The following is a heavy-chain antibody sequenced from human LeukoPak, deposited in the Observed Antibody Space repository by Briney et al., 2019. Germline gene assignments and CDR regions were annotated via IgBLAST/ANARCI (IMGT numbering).Heavy chain of an antibody. CDR2: IIPIFGIA. CDR3: ARESGVISPNFDY. V-gene: IGHV1-69*04. Sequence: SVKVSCKASGGTFSSYAISWVRQAPGQGLEWMGRIIPIFGIANYARKFQGRVTITADKSTSTAYMELSSLRSEDTAVYYCARESGVISPNFDYWGQGTLVTVSS. J-gene: IGHJ4*02. CDR1: GGTFSSYA. D-gene: IGHD1-26*01.